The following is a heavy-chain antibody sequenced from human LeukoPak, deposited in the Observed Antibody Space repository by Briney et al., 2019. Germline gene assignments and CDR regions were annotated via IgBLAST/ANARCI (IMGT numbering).Heavy chain of an antibody. V-gene: IGHV3-30*02. CDR1: GFTFSSYA. Sequence: GGSLRLSCAASGFTFSSYAMHWVRQAPGKGLEWVAFIRYDGSNKYYADSVKGRFTISRDNSKNTLYLQMNSLRAEDTAVYYCAKDTSRTAMVPTSLDYWGQGTLVTVSS. J-gene: IGHJ4*02. D-gene: IGHD5-18*01. CDR2: IRYDGSNK. CDR3: AKDTSRTAMVPTSLDY.